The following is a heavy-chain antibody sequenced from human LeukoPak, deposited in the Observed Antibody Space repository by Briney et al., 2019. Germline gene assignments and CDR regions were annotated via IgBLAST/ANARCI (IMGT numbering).Heavy chain of an antibody. D-gene: IGHD5-18*01. CDR2: IHHSGST. CDR1: GDSISSNYW. Sequence: SETLSLTCAVSGDSISSNYWWTWVRQPPGKGLEWIGEIHHSGSTNYSPSLKSRVTISVDTSKNQFSLKLSSVTAADTAVYYCARHTGGYSYGPPDYWGQGTLVTVSS. CDR3: ARHTGGYSYGPPDY. J-gene: IGHJ4*02. V-gene: IGHV4-4*02.